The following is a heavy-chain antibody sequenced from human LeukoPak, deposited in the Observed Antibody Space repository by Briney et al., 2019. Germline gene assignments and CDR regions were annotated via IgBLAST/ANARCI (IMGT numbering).Heavy chain of an antibody. CDR2: ISGSGGST. Sequence: GGSLRLSCAASGFTFSNAWMNWVRQAPGKGLEWVSAISGSGGSTYYADSVKGRFTISRDNSKNTLYLQMNSLRAEDTAVYYCAILSREYYGMDVWGQGTTVTVSS. D-gene: IGHD1-26*01. CDR1: GFTFSNAW. V-gene: IGHV3-23*01. J-gene: IGHJ6*02. CDR3: AILSREYYGMDV.